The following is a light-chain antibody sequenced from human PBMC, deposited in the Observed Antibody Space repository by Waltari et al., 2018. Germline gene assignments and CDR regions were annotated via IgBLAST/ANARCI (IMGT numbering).Light chain of an antibody. CDR3: QQYHSYSLT. CDR1: QSISSW. V-gene: IGKV1-5*03. J-gene: IGKJ4*01. Sequence: DIQITQSPYTLSASVGDRVTITCRASQSISSWLAWYQQKPGKAPKLLIYKASTLESGVPSRFSGSGSGTEFTLTISSLQPDDFATYYCQQYHSYSLTFGGGTKVEIK. CDR2: KAS.